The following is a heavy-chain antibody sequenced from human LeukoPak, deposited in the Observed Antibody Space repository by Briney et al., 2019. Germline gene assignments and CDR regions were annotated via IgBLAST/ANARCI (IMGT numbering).Heavy chain of an antibody. CDR1: GFTFSNYG. D-gene: IGHD3-22*01. Sequence: GGSLRLSCAASGFTFSNYGMSWVRQAPGKGLEWVSSISGSGGSTYYADSVKGRFTISRDNSKNTLYLQMNSLRAEDTAVYYCARGYYYDSSGYYSDFDYWGQGTLVTVSS. CDR3: ARGYYYDSSGYYSDFDY. J-gene: IGHJ4*02. V-gene: IGHV3-23*01. CDR2: ISGSGGST.